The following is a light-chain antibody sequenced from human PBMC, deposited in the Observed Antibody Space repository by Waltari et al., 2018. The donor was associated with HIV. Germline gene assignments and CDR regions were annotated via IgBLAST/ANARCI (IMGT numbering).Light chain of an antibody. CDR1: TSDIGGYNY. CDR2: EVP. CDR3: SSYAGTNKV. Sequence: QSALTQPPSASGSPGQSVTVSCTATTSDIGGYNYVSWYQQHPGKAPKLIIYEVPQRPSGVPDRFSGSKPGNTASRTVSGLQAEEEADYYCSSYAGTNKVFGGGTKLTVL. J-gene: IGLJ3*02. V-gene: IGLV2-8*01.